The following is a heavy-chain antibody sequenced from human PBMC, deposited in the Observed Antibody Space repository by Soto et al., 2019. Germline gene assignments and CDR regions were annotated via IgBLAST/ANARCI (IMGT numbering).Heavy chain of an antibody. CDR2: INPSGGST. J-gene: IGHJ6*02. CDR1: GYTFTSYY. V-gene: IGHV1-46*03. CDR3: ARERYYYDSRGSPAWYCMDV. D-gene: IGHD3-22*01. Sequence: QVQLVQSGAEVKKPGASVKVSCKASGYTFTSYYMHWVRQAPGQGLEWMGIINPSGGSTSYAQKCQGKVTMSRDTSTSTGYMELSSLRSEDTAVYYCARERYYYDSRGSPAWYCMDVWGQGTTVTVSS.